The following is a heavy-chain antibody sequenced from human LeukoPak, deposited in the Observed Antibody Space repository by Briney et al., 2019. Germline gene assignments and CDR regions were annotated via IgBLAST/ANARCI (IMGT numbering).Heavy chain of an antibody. CDR2: IYSSGST. J-gene: IGHJ4*02. V-gene: IGHV4-4*07. Sequence: SETLSLTCTVPGGSISNFYWDWIRQPADKGLEWIGRIYSSGSTNYNPSLKSRVTMSVDTSKNKFPLKLTSMTAADTAIYYCARGQYFDYWGQGTQVTVSS. CDR1: GGSISNFY. CDR3: ARGQYFDY.